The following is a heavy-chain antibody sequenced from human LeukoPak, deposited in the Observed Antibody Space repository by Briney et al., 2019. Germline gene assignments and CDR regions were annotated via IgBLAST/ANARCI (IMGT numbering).Heavy chain of an antibody. CDR3: ARGVRGVIPDAFDI. D-gene: IGHD3-10*01. V-gene: IGHV4-39*07. Sequence: SETLSLTCTVSGGSISSSNYYWGWIRQPPGKGLEWIGSIYYSGNTYYNPSLKSRVTISVDTSKNQFSLKLSSVTAADTAVYYCARGVRGVIPDAFDIWGQGTMVTVSS. CDR2: IYYSGNT. J-gene: IGHJ3*02. CDR1: GGSISSSNYY.